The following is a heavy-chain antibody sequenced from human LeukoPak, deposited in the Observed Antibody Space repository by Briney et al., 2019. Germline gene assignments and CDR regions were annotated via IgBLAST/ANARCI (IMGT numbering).Heavy chain of an antibody. J-gene: IGHJ5*02. CDR2: INPNSGGT. V-gene: IGHV1-2*02. D-gene: IGHD3-10*01. Sequence: ASVKVSCKASGYTFTGYYMHWVRQAPGQGLEWMGWINPNSGGTNYAQKFQGRVTMTRDTSISTAYMELSRLRSDDTAVHYCARDGSGSTGYNWFDPWGQGTLVTVSS. CDR1: GYTFTGYY. CDR3: ARDGSGSTGYNWFDP.